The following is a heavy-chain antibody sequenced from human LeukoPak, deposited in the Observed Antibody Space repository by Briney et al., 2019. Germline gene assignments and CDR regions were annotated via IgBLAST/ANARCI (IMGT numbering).Heavy chain of an antibody. Sequence: SETLSLTCAVFGGSFDGYYWTWIRQSPEKGLEWIGEIVYSGSTNYNPSLKSRVIISADTSKVQFSLTLSSVTAADTAVYYCARGAVLRFLEWHKNAEYFQHWGQGTLVTVSS. D-gene: IGHD3-3*01. CDR1: GGSFDGYY. J-gene: IGHJ1*01. CDR2: IVYSGST. V-gene: IGHV4-34*01. CDR3: ARGAVLRFLEWHKNAEYFQH.